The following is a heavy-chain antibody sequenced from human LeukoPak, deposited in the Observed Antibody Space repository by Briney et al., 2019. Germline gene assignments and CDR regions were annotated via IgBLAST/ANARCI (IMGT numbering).Heavy chain of an antibody. V-gene: IGHV3-15*01. CDR3: STGISGGSWTNAFDI. Sequence: SGGSLRLSCTASGFTCSNAWMSWFRQAPGKGLEWVGRIKRKGDGGSTDYAVPLRGSFTVSRDHSKNTLYLQMNSLKTEDTAVYYCSTGISGGSWTNAFDIWGQGTMVTVSS. D-gene: IGHD2-15*01. J-gene: IGHJ3*02. CDR2: IKRKGDGGST. CDR1: GFTCSNAW.